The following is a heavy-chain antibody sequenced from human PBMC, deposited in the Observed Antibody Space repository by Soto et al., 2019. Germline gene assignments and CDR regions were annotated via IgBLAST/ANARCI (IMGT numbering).Heavy chain of an antibody. Sequence: GASVKVSCKASGGTFSSYAISWVRQAPGQGLEWMGGIIPIFGTANYAQKFQGRVTITAGESTSTAYMELSSLRSEDTAVYYCAVAAAGTDYYYYYGMDVWGQGTTVTVSS. CDR1: GGTFSSYA. D-gene: IGHD6-13*01. CDR3: AVAAAGTDYYYYYGMDV. J-gene: IGHJ6*02. CDR2: IIPIFGTA. V-gene: IGHV1-69*13.